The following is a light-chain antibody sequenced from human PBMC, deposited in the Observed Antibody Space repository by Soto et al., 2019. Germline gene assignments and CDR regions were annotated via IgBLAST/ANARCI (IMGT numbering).Light chain of an antibody. J-gene: IGKJ5*01. Sequence: EIVLTRSPGTLSLSPGDRATLSCSASQTVSSNFLAWYQQRPAQAPRLLIHGASTRATDIPDRFSGSGSGTDFTLTISSLEPEDFAVYYCQQYGTSPPITFGQGTRLRLN. V-gene: IGKV3-20*01. CDR2: GAS. CDR3: QQYGTSPPIT. CDR1: QTVSSNF.